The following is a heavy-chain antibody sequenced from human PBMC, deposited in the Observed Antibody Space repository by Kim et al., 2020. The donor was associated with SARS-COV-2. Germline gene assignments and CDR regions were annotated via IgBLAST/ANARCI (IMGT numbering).Heavy chain of an antibody. CDR1: GGSFSGYY. V-gene: IGHV4-34*01. J-gene: IGHJ4*02. D-gene: IGHD2-8*02. Sequence: SETLSLTCAVYGGSFSGYYWSWIRQPPGKGLEWIGEINHSGSTNYNPSLKSRVTISVDTSKNQFSLKLSSVTAADTAVYYCARGVSDTGGVCYFAYWGQGTLVTVSS. CDR2: INHSGST. CDR3: ARGVSDTGGVCYFAY.